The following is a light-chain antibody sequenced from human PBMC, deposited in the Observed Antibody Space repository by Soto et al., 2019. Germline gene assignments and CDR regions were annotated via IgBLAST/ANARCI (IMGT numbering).Light chain of an antibody. CDR2: GPS. J-gene: IGKJ4*01. CDR3: QQFSSYPLT. Sequence: EIVLTQSPGTLSVSPGERATLSCRASQSVSSSYLAWYQQKPGQAPRLLIYGPSSRATGIPERFSGSGSGTDFTLSISILEPEDFAVYYCQQFSSYPLTFGGGTKVEIK. V-gene: IGKV3-20*01. CDR1: QSVSSSY.